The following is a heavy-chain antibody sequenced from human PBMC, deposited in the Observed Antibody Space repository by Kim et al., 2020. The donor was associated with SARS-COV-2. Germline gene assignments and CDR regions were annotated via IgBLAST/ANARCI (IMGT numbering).Heavy chain of an antibody. CDR3: VRGGGRDVYDGDS. J-gene: IGHJ4*02. D-gene: IGHD2-15*01. Sequence: YYMDSVKGRLTISKDTAKNSLYRQMDSLRVEDTAVYFCVRGGGRDVYDGDSWGQGTLVIVSS. V-gene: IGHV3-7*01.